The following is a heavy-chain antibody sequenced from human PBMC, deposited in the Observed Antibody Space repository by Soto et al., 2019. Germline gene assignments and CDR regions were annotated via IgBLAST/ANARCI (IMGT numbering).Heavy chain of an antibody. Sequence: SETLSLTCTVSGGAISSSSYYWGWIRQPPGKGLEWIGSIYYSGSTYYNPSLKSRVTISVDTSKNQFSLKLSSVTAADTAVYYCARTKYSSGWYDYWGQGTLVTVSS. CDR1: GGAISSSSYY. CDR3: ARTKYSSGWYDY. D-gene: IGHD6-19*01. V-gene: IGHV4-39*01. J-gene: IGHJ4*02. CDR2: IYYSGST.